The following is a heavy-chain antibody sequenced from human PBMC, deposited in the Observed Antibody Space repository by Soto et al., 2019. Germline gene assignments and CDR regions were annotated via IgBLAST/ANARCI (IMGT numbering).Heavy chain of an antibody. D-gene: IGHD3-10*01. Sequence: EVQLVESGGGLVKPGGSLRLSCAASGFTFSSYSMNWVRQAPGKGLEWVSSISSRSSYIYYAHSVKGRFTISRDNAYNPLYLQMSSLGAEDTTVYYCARDRITMVRGVIAPRDYCGQGTLVTFSS. CDR1: GFTFSSYS. J-gene: IGHJ4*02. V-gene: IGHV3-21*01. CDR2: ISSRSSYI. CDR3: ARDRITMVRGVIAPRDY.